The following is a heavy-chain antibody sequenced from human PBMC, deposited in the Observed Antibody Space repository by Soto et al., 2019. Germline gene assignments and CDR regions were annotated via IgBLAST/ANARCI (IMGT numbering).Heavy chain of an antibody. CDR1: DESIRDFYW. D-gene: IGHD1-1*01. V-gene: IGHV4-34*12. CDR3: ARPSHDGTTFDSYFDF. Sequence: PSETLSLTCVGYDESIRDFYWWSWIRQPPGKGLEGIGHIFHGGGTNYSPSLKSRVTISIDKSKKLFSLELTSVTAADTAVYYFARPSHDGTTFDSYFDFWGQGTLVTVSS. J-gene: IGHJ4*02. CDR2: IFHGGGT.